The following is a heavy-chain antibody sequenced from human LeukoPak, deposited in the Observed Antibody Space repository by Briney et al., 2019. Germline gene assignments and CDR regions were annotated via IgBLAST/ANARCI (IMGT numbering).Heavy chain of an antibody. V-gene: IGHV3-53*01. Sequence: GGSLRLSCAASGFTVSSNYMSWVRQAPGKGLEWVSVIYSGGSTYYADSVKGRFTISRDNSKNTLYLQMNSLRAEDTAVYYCARERSYYRGQTGHFDYWGQGTLVTVSS. CDR2: IYSGGST. J-gene: IGHJ4*02. D-gene: IGHD1-26*01. CDR3: ARERSYYRGQTGHFDY. CDR1: GFTVSSNY.